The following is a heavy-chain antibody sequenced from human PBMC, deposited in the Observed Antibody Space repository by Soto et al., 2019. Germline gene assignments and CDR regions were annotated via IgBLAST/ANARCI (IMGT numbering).Heavy chain of an antibody. CDR2: INPNSGGT. D-gene: IGHD2-8*01. J-gene: IGHJ4*02. CDR3: ARGEHYCTNGVCYFY. Sequence: QVQLVQSGAEVKKPGASVKVSCKASGYTFTGYYMHWVRQAPGQGLEWMGWINPNSGGTNYAQKLQGRVTMTRDTSISTAYMELSRLRSDDTAVYYCARGEHYCTNGVCYFYWGQGTLVTVSS. V-gene: IGHV1-2*02. CDR1: GYTFTGYY.